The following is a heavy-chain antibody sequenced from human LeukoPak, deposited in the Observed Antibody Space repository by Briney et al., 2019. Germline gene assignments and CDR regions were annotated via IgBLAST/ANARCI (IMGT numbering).Heavy chain of an antibody. V-gene: IGHV4-39*07. D-gene: IGHD3-3*01. CDR3: ARELGTYYDFWSGHGFYFDY. CDR2: IYYSGST. J-gene: IGHJ4*02. Sequence: SETLSLTCTVSGGSISSSSYYWGWIRQPPGKGLEWIGSIYYSGSTYYNPSLKSRVTISVDTSKNQFSLKLSSVTAADTAVYYCARELGTYYDFWSGHGFYFDYWGQGTLVTVSS. CDR1: GGSISSSSYY.